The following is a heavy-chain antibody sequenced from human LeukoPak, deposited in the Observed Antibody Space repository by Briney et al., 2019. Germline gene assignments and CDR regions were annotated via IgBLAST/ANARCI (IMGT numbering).Heavy chain of an antibody. V-gene: IGHV4-59*12. J-gene: IGHJ4*02. D-gene: IGHD3-9*01. CDR2: INYSGST. CDR1: GGSINIYY. CDR3: ARRYFDWLSTGSYFDY. Sequence: SSETLSLTCTVSGGSINIYYWSWIRQPPGKGLEWIGYINYSGSTNYNPSLKSRVTISVDTSKNQFSLKLSSVTAADTAVYYCARRYFDWLSTGSYFDYWGQGTLVTVSS.